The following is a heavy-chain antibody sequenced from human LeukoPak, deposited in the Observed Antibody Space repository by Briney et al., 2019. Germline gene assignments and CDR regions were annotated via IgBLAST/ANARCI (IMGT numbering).Heavy chain of an antibody. V-gene: IGHV4-39*01. CDR1: GGSISSSSYY. J-gene: IGHJ3*02. Sequence: PSETLSLTCTVSGGSISSSSYYWGWIRQPPGKGLEWIGSIYYSGSTYYNPSLKSRVTISVDTPKNQFSLKLSSVTAADTAVYYCARLGLLWFGESQGAFDIWGQGTMVTVSS. CDR2: IYYSGST. CDR3: ARLGLLWFGESQGAFDI. D-gene: IGHD3-10*01.